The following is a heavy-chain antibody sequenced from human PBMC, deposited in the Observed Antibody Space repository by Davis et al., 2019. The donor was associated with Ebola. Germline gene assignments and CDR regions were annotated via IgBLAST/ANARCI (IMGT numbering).Heavy chain of an antibody. Sequence: GESLKISCAASGFTFSSYAMTWVRQAPGKGLEWVSGISSSGTTSYYVDSVKGRFTISRDNSKNTLYLQMNSLRAEDTAVYYCAKTPLRYYYGSGSYYDYWGQGTLVTVSS. CDR3: AKTPLRYYYGSGSYYDY. CDR1: GFTFSSYA. J-gene: IGHJ4*02. V-gene: IGHV3-23*01. D-gene: IGHD3-10*01. CDR2: ISSSGTTS.